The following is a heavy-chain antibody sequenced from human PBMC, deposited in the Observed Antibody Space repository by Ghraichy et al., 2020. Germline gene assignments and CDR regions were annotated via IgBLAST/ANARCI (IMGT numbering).Heavy chain of an antibody. Sequence: ASVKVSCKASGYTFTSYGINWVRQSPGQGLEWMGWISAYNGNTNYAQKLQGRVTMTTDTSTSTAYMELRSLRSDDTVVYYCARGKAHFDWLSHYYFDYWGQGTLVTVSS. CDR3: ARGKAHFDWLSHYYFDY. D-gene: IGHD3-9*01. V-gene: IGHV1-18*01. CDR2: ISAYNGNT. J-gene: IGHJ4*02. CDR1: GYTFTSYG.